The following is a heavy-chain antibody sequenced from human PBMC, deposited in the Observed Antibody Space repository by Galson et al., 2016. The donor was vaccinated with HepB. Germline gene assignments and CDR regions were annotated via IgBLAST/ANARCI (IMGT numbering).Heavy chain of an antibody. D-gene: IGHD3-3*01. CDR1: GGSFSGYY. CDR2: INHSGST. Sequence: SETLSLTCAVYGGSFSGYYWSWIRQPPGKGLEWIGEINHSGSTNYNPSLKSRVTISVDTSKNRFSLKLSSVTAADTAVYYCARGGLLRFLEWLSDYYGMDVWGQGTTVTVSS. V-gene: IGHV4-34*01. CDR3: ARGGLLRFLEWLSDYYGMDV. J-gene: IGHJ6*02.